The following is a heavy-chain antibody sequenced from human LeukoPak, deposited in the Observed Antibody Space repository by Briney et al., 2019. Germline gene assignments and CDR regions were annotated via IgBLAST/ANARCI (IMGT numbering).Heavy chain of an antibody. CDR1: GDSSSIYY. Sequence: SETLSLTCTVSGDSSSIYYWSWFRQPPGKGLEWLGYIHTSGGTTYNPSLRGRVAISLDTSKNQSSLRLSSATAADSAVYYCASHSGTWGYLDVWGQGALVTVSS. V-gene: IGHV4-4*09. J-gene: IGHJ4*02. CDR2: IHTSGGT. CDR3: ASHSGTWGYLDV. D-gene: IGHD3-22*01.